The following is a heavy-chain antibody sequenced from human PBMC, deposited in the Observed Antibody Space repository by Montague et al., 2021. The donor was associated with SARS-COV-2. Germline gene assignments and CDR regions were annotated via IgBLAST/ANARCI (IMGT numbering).Heavy chain of an antibody. CDR3: ARHYYGSGSDYLGEFDY. CDR2: IYYSGST. J-gene: IGHJ4*02. CDR1: GGPISSSSYY. Sequence: SETLSLTCTVSGGPISSSSYYWGWIRQPPGKGLEWIGSIYYSGSTYYNPSLKSRVTISVDTSKNQLSLKLSSVTAADTAVYYCARHYYGSGSDYLGEFDYWGQGTLVTVSS. D-gene: IGHD3-10*01. V-gene: IGHV4-39*01.